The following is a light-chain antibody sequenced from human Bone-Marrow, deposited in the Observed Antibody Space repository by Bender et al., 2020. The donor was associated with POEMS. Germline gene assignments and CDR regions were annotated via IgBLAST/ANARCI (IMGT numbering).Light chain of an antibody. CDR1: SSKFGSYP. V-gene: IGLV1-44*01. J-gene: IGLJ3*02. CDR2: NNS. CDR3: GTWDDSLNGWV. Sequence: QSVLTQPPSASGTPGQRVTISCSGSSSKFGSYPVNWYQQLPGAAPKLVIFNNSQRPSGVPDRFSGSNSGTSASLAISGLLYDDEADFYCGTWDDSLNGWVFGGGTKLTVL.